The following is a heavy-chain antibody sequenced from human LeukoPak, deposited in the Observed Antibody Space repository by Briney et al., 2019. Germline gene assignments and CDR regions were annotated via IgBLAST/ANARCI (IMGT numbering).Heavy chain of an antibody. CDR3: ARNAGYSYGYTPEGNWFDP. J-gene: IGHJ5*02. V-gene: IGHV4-59*01. D-gene: IGHD5-18*01. Sequence: SETLSLTCTVSGGSISSYYWTWIRQPPGKGLEWIGYMFYTGSTDYNPSLKSRVTISVDTSKNQFSLKLSSVTAADTAVYYCARNAGYSYGYTPEGNWFDPWAREPWSPSPQ. CDR1: GGSISSYY. CDR2: MFYTGST.